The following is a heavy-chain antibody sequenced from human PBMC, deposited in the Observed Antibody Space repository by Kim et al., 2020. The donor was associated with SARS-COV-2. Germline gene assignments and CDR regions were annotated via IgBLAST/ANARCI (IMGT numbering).Heavy chain of an antibody. D-gene: IGHD1-26*01. J-gene: IGHJ3*02. Sequence: QKVQGRGTITADESTSTAYMELSSLRSEDTAVYYCARASNSGSYRKAFDIWGQGTMVTVSS. V-gene: IGHV1-69*01. CDR3: ARASNSGSYRKAFDI.